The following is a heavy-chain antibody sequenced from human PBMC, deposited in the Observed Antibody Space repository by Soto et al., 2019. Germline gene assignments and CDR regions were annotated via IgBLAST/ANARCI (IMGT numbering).Heavy chain of an antibody. CDR3: ARDYIVGATPVYFDY. V-gene: IGHV3-48*03. CDR1: GFTFSSYE. CDR2: ISSSGSTI. Sequence: GGSLRLSCAASGFTFSSYEMNWVRQAPGKGLEWVSYISSSGSTIYYADSVKGRFTTSRDNAKNSLYLQMNSLRAEDTAVYYCARDYIVGATPVYFDYWGQGTLVTVSS. J-gene: IGHJ4*02. D-gene: IGHD1-26*01.